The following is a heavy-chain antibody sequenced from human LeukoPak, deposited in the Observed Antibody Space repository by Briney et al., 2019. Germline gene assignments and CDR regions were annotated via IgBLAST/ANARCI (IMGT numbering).Heavy chain of an antibody. V-gene: IGHV3-7*03. Sequence: PGGSLRLSCAASGFTFSNYWMTWVRQAPGKGLEWVANIKQDGGEKYYVDSVKGRFTISRDNTKNSLYLQMTSLRAEDTAVYYCAIDSGNYDSWGQGTLVTVSS. D-gene: IGHD6-25*01. CDR2: IKQDGGEK. CDR3: AIDSGNYDS. CDR1: GFTFSNYW. J-gene: IGHJ4*02.